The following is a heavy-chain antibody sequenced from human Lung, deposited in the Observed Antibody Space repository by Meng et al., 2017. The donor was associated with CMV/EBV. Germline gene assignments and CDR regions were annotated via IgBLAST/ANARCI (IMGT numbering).Heavy chain of an antibody. D-gene: IGHD5-12*01. CDR2: ISAYNGRS. Sequence: ASXXVSXKPSGYTFTSYGISWVRQAPGQGLEWMGWISAYNGRSNYPQRLQGRVTMTTDTSTSTAYMELRSLRSDDTAMYYCVRDDRYTGYDRFDSWGQGNXVTVSS. V-gene: IGHV1-18*01. CDR1: GYTFTSYG. CDR3: VRDDRYTGYDRFDS. J-gene: IGHJ4*02.